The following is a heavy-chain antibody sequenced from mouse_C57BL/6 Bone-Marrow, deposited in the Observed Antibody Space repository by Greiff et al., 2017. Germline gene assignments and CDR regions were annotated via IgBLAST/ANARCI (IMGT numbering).Heavy chain of an antibody. V-gene: IGHV5-4*01. CDR2: ISAGGSYT. Sequence: EVQLQQSGGGLVKPGASLKLSCAASGFTFSSYAMSWVRQTPEKRLEWVATISAGGSYTYYPDNVKGRFTISRDNAKNNLYLQLSHLKSEDTAMYDGARSGANWGIDYWGQGTTLTVSS. D-gene: IGHD4-1*01. CDR1: GFTFSSYA. J-gene: IGHJ2*01. CDR3: ARSGANWGIDY.